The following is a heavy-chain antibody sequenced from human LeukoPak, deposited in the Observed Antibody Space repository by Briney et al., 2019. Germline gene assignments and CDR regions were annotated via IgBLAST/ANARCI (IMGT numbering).Heavy chain of an antibody. Sequence: ASVKVSCKASGGTFSSYAISWGRQAPGQGLEWMGGIIPIFGTANYAQKFQGRVTITTDESTTTAYMELSSLRSEDPAVYYCASGLTARPFYYYYMDVGAKGTRLTVSS. J-gene: IGHJ6*03. CDR2: IIPIFGTA. CDR1: GGTFSSYA. D-gene: IGHD6-6*01. V-gene: IGHV1-69*05. CDR3: ASGLTARPFYYYYMDV.